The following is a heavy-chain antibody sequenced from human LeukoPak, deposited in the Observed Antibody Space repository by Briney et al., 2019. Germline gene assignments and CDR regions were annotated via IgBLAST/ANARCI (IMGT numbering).Heavy chain of an antibody. D-gene: IGHD3/OR15-3a*01. J-gene: IGHJ6*03. CDR1: GGSISSYY. CDR2: IYYSGST. CDR3: ARGGGLGYYYYYMDV. Sequence: SEALSLTCTVSGGSISSYYWSWIRQPPGKGLEWIGYIYYSGSTNYNPSLKSRVTISVDTSKNQFSLKLSSVTAADTAVYYCARGGGLGYYYYYMDVWGKGTTVTISS. V-gene: IGHV4-59*01.